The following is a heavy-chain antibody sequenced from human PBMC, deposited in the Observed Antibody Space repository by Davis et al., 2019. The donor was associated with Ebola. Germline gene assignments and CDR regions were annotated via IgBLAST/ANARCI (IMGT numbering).Heavy chain of an antibody. D-gene: IGHD3-10*01. CDR2: INPDGSFT. J-gene: IGHJ5*02. V-gene: IGHV3-74*01. CDR3: ARPALWFGDNCFDP. Sequence: GESLKISCAASGFTFSSYWMHWVRQAPGKGLVWVSRINPDGSFTDYADSVKGRFTISRDNARNTVSLQMNSLRAEDTAVYYCARPALWFGDNCFDPWGQGTLVTVSS. CDR1: GFTFSSYW.